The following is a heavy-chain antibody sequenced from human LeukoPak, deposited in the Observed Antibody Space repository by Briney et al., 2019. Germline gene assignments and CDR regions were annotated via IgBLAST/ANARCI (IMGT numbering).Heavy chain of an antibody. V-gene: IGHV3-11*06. CDR2: ISSSSSYT. D-gene: IGHD1-26*01. CDR1: GFTFSDYY. J-gene: IGHJ3*02. Sequence: GGSLRLSCAASGFTFSDYYMSWIRQAPGKRLEWVSYISSSSSYTNYADSVKGRFTISRDNAKNSLYLQMNSLRAEDTAVYYCAKADHSSLGAGAFDIWGQGTMVTVSS. CDR3: AKADHSSLGAGAFDI.